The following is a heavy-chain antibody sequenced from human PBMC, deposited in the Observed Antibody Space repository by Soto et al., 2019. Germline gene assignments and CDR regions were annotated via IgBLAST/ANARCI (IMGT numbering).Heavy chain of an antibody. V-gene: IGHV2-26*01. CDR3: ARMPLGYCSSTSCPGKDPYYYYMDV. CDR1: GFSLSNARMG. J-gene: IGHJ6*03. D-gene: IGHD2-2*01. Sequence: GSGPTLVNPTETLTLTCTVSGFSLSNARMGVSWIRQPPGKALEWLAHIFSNDEKSYSTSLKSRLTISKDTSKSQVVLTMTNMDPVDTATYYCARMPLGYCSSTSCPGKDPYYYYMDVWGKGTTVTVSS. CDR2: IFSNDEK.